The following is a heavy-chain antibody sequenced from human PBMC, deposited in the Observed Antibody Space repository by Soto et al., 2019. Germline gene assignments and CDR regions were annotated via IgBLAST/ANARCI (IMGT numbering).Heavy chain of an antibody. D-gene: IGHD6-19*01. Sequence: QLQLQESGPGLVKPSETLSLTCTVSGGSISSSSYYWGWIRQPPGKGLEWIGSIYYSGSTYYNPSLKSRVTISVDTSKNQFSLKLSSVTAADTAVYYCARRGFSSGWYYWFDPWGQGTLVTVSS. CDR3: ARRGFSSGWYYWFDP. CDR2: IYYSGST. CDR1: GGSISSSSYY. J-gene: IGHJ5*02. V-gene: IGHV4-39*01.